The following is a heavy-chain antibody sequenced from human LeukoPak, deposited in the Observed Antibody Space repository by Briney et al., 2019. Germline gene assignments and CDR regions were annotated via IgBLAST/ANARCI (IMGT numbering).Heavy chain of an antibody. J-gene: IGHJ4*02. D-gene: IGHD2-15*01. CDR3: ARTPIVVVVAATPTQKPYFDY. CDR1: GGTFSSYA. V-gene: IGHV1-69*04. Sequence: SVKVSCKASGGTFSSYAISWVRQAPGQGLEWMGRIIPILGIANYAQKFQGRVTITADKSTSTAYMELSSLRSEDTAVYYCARTPIVVVVAATPTQKPYFDYWGQGTLVTASS. CDR2: IIPILGIA.